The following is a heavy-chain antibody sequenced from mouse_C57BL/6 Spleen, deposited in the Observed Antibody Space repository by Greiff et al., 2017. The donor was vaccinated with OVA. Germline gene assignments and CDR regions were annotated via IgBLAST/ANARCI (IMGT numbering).Heavy chain of an antibody. CDR2: IDPSNGVT. Sequence: VQLQQSGPELVKPGASVKISCKASGYSFTGYCMHWVKQSPGHILDWIGYIDPSNGVTSYNQKFKGKATLTVDKSSSTAYMEFRSLTSEDSAVYYCGIREEYDMDYWGQGTSVTVSS. CDR1: GYSFTGYC. V-gene: IGHV1-31*01. J-gene: IGHJ4*01. CDR3: GIREEYDMDY.